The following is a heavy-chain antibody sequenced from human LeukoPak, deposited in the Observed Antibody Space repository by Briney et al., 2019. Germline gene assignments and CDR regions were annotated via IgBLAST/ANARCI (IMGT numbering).Heavy chain of an antibody. CDR2: INPNSGGT. CDR3: ARAGETNSNWFDP. J-gene: IGHJ5*02. D-gene: IGHD1-1*01. CDR1: GYTFTGHY. Sequence: ASVKVSCKASGYTFTGHYMHWVRQAPGQGLEWLGRINPNSGGTNYAQKFQGRVTMTRDTSISTAYMELSRLTSDDTAVYHCARAGETNSNWFDPWGQGTLVTVSS. V-gene: IGHV1-2*06.